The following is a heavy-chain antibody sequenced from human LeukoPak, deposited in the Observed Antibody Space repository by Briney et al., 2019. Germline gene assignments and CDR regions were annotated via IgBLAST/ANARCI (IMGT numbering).Heavy chain of an antibody. J-gene: IGHJ6*03. Sequence: GASVKVSCKASGGTFSSYAISWVRQAPGQGLEWMGRIIPILGIANYAQKFQGRVTITADKSTSTAYMELSSLRSEDTAVHYCASQGNIVVVPAAIRRNYYYYMDVWGKGTTVTVSS. CDR1: GGTFSSYA. CDR3: ASQGNIVVVPAAIRRNYYYYMDV. D-gene: IGHD2-2*02. V-gene: IGHV1-69*04. CDR2: IIPILGIA.